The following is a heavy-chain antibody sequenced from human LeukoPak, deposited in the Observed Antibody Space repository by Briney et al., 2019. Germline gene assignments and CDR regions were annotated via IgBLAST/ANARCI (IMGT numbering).Heavy chain of an antibody. J-gene: IGHJ3*02. D-gene: IGHD5-24*01. CDR3: ARDLGAGYTPDAFDI. V-gene: IGHV1-69*04. Sequence: SVKVSCKASGGTFSSYAISWVRQAPGQGLEWMGRIIPILGIANYAQKFQGRVTITADKSTSTAYMELSSLRSEDTAVYYCARDLGAGYTPDAFDIWGQGTMVTVSS. CDR2: IIPILGIA. CDR1: GGTFSSYA.